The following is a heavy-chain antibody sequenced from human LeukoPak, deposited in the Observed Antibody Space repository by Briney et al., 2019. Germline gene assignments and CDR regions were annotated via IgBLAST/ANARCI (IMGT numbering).Heavy chain of an antibody. CDR3: ARGPFGSCSSPSCYFFDY. J-gene: IGHJ4*02. D-gene: IGHD2-2*01. Sequence: GWSLRLSCAASGFTFSGFAMHWVRQAPGKGLEWVAAISHDGSNEDYADSVKGRFTISRDNSKNTLFLQMNSLRLEDTAVYYCARGPFGSCSSPSCYFFDYWGQGTLVTVSS. CDR2: ISHDGSNE. V-gene: IGHV3-30*04. CDR1: GFTFSGFA.